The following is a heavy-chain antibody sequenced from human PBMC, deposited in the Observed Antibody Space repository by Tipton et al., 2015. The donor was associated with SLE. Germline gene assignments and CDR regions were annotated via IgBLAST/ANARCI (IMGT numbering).Heavy chain of an antibody. J-gene: IGHJ4*02. V-gene: IGHV4-39*07. D-gene: IGHD3-10*01. CDR3: ARTEQGTGSYYRLVFEI. CDR1: GGSIRSDDYY. CDR2: IHYSGST. Sequence: TLSLTCTVSGGSIRSDDYYWTWIRQHPGKGLEWIGSIHYSGSTYDNPSFKSRVTISVDTSKNQFSLKLSSVTAADTAVYYCARTEQGTGSYYRLVFEIWGQGTLVTVSS.